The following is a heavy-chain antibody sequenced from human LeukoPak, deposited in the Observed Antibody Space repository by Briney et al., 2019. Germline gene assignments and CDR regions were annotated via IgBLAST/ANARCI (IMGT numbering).Heavy chain of an antibody. CDR2: THYTGST. CDR3: ARDLVTVTKGFDI. J-gene: IGHJ3*02. Sequence: SETLSLTCTVSGGSISSYYWSWIRQPPGKGLEWIGYTHYTGSTNYNPSLKSRVTISIDTSRNQFSLKLRSVTAADTAVYYCARDLVTVTKGFDIWGQGTMVSVSS. V-gene: IGHV4-59*01. D-gene: IGHD4-17*01. CDR1: GGSISSYY.